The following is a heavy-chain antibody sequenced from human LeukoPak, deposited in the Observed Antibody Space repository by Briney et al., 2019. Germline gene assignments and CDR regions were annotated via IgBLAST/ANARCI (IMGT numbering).Heavy chain of an antibody. CDR2: TRNKANSYTT. CDR1: GFTFSDHY. J-gene: IGHJ3*02. V-gene: IGHV3-72*01. CDR3: ARDRSGGSHPDAFDI. Sequence: GGSLRLSCAASGFTFSDHYMDWVRQAPGKGLEWVGRTRNKANSYTTEYAASVKGRFTISRDDSKNSLYLQMSSLKTEDTAAYYCARDRSGGSHPDAFDIWGQGTMVTVSS. D-gene: IGHD1-26*01.